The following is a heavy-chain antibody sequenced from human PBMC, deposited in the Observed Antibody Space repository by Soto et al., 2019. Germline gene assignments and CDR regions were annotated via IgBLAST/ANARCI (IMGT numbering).Heavy chain of an antibody. Sequence: EVQLVESGGGLVQTGRSLRLSCAASGFTFDDYAMHWVRQVPGKGLQWVSGLSWNGVTIGYAASVKGRFTISRDNAKKSLYLQMNGVRADDTDLYYCAASRAYDSSYSSGFHYGMDVWGLGTTVTVS. CDR3: AASRAYDSSYSSGFHYGMDV. CDR1: GFTFDDYA. J-gene: IGHJ6*02. V-gene: IGHV3-9*01. D-gene: IGHD3-22*01. CDR2: LSWNGVTI.